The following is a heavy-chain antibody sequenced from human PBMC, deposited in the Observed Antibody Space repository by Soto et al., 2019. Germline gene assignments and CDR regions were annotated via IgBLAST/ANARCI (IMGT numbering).Heavy chain of an antibody. CDR2: IYYSGIT. J-gene: IGHJ6*02. V-gene: IGHV4-59*01. CDR1: GGSISSYY. Sequence: SETLSLTCTVSGGSISSYYWSCIRQPPGKGMEWIGYIYYSGITNYNPSLKIRVTISVDTSKYQFSLKLSSVTAAYTAVYYCARYKSNYYYGMDVWGQGTTVT. CDR3: ARYKSNYYYGMDV. D-gene: IGHD1-20*01.